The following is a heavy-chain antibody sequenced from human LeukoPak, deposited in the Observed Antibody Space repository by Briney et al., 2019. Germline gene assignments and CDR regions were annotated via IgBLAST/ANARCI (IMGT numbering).Heavy chain of an antibody. D-gene: IGHD5-24*01. CDR3: AREIQRTVEMTTNRAFDI. CDR2: ISTDGGTT. CDR1: GFTFSSFW. J-gene: IGHJ3*02. V-gene: IGHV3-74*01. Sequence: GGSLRLSCAASGFTFSSFWMHWVRQAPGKGLVWVSRISTDGGTTTYADSVRGRFTISRGNANNTLYLQMNSLRAEDTAVYYCAREIQRTVEMTTNRAFDIWGQGTMATVSS.